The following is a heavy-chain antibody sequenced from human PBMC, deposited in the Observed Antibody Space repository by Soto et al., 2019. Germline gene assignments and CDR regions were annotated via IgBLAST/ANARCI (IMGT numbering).Heavy chain of an antibody. CDR1: AFSFSSYG. D-gene: IGHD2-8*02. V-gene: IGHV3-23*01. J-gene: IGHJ3*02. CDR3: AKSHRFCTGGSCGAFDT. Sequence: EVQLLESGGGLVQPGGSLRLSCAASAFSFSSYGMSWVRQAPGKGLEWVSHITGSGDSPDYADSVEGRFTISKYNYKKTLFLHMNRLRVEATAIYFCAKSHRFCTGGSCGAFDTWGHGTMVTAS. CDR2: ITGSGDSP.